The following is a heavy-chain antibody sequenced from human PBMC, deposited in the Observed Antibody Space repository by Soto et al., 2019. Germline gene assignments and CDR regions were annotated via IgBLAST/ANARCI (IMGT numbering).Heavy chain of an antibody. CDR1: GYTFTSYG. D-gene: IGHD2-15*01. CDR2: ISAYNGNT. V-gene: IGHV1-18*01. Sequence: QVQLVQSGAEVKKPGASVKVSCKASGYTFTSYGISWVRQAPGQGLEWMGWISAYNGNTNYAQKLQGRVTMTTDTSTSTAYMELRSLRSDDTAVYYCARERAQDFLNYYSYYGMDVWGQGTTVTVSS. CDR3: ARERAQDFLNYYSYYGMDV. J-gene: IGHJ6*02.